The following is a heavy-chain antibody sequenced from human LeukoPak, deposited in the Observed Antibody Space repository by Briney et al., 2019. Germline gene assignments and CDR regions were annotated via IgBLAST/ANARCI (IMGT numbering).Heavy chain of an antibody. CDR1: GFTFSGYF. V-gene: IGHV3-11*01. Sequence: PGGSLRLSCAASGFTFSGYFMHWIRQAPGKGLEWVSHISRLGGTIDYADSVKGRFTISRDNAKNSLYLQMNSLRAEDTAVYFCARGRRGGDSLYFDYWGQGSLVTVSS. CDR2: ISRLGGTI. J-gene: IGHJ4*02. D-gene: IGHD2-21*02. CDR3: ARGRRGGDSLYFDY.